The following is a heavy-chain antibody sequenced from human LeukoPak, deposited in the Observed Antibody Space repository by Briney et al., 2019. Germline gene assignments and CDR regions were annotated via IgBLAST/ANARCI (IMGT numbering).Heavy chain of an antibody. Sequence: GGSLRLSCAASGFIVSSVYMNWVRQAPGKGLEWVSYISSSSSTIYYADSVKGRFTISRDNAKNSLYLQMNSLRDEDTAVYYCARDYYGSGLPYYFDYWGQGTLVTVSS. V-gene: IGHV3-48*02. CDR1: GFIVSSVY. CDR2: ISSSSSTI. CDR3: ARDYYGSGLPYYFDY. J-gene: IGHJ4*02. D-gene: IGHD3-10*01.